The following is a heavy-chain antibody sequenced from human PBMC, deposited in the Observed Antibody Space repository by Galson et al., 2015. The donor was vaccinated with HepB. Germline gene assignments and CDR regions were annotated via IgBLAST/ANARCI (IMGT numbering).Heavy chain of an antibody. CDR1: RFIFNYYA. D-gene: IGHD3-10*01. Sequence: SLRLSCAASRFIFNYYAMSWVRQAPGKGLSWVSTIDAPGVTTYYADSVKGRFTISRDNSKNTLYLQMSSLRAEDTALYYCARVGRFGEFFDSWGQGTLVTVSS. CDR3: ARVGRFGEFFDS. J-gene: IGHJ4*02. CDR2: IDAPGVTT. V-gene: IGHV3-23*01.